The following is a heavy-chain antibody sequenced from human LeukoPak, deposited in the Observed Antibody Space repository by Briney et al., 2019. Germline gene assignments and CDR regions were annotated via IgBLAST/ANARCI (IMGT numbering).Heavy chain of an antibody. CDR1: GGSISSYY. J-gene: IGHJ5*02. CDR3: ARDHYDILTGYYNNWFDP. CDR2: IYYSGST. Sequence: PSETLSLTCTVSGGSISSYYWSWIRQPPGRGLEWIGYIYYSGSTNYNPSLKSRVTISVDTSKNQFSLKLSSVTAADTAVYYCARDHYDILTGYYNNWFDPWGQGTLVTVSS. D-gene: IGHD3-9*01. V-gene: IGHV4-59*01.